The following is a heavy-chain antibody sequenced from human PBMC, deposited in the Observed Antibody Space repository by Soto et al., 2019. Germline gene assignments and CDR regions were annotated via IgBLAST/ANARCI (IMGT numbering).Heavy chain of an antibody. CDR2: IKSKTDGGTT. V-gene: IGHV3-15*01. D-gene: IGHD4-17*01. Sequence: EVQLVESGGGLVKPGGSLRLSCAASAFTFINAWMTWVRQAPGKGLERVGRIKSKTDGGTTVYAAPVKGRFTISRDDSKTTLYLQMNSLKTEDTAVYYCTTEERYGDYLKYYYGMDAWGQGTTVTVSS. CDR3: TTEERYGDYLKYYYGMDA. CDR1: AFTFINAW. J-gene: IGHJ6*02.